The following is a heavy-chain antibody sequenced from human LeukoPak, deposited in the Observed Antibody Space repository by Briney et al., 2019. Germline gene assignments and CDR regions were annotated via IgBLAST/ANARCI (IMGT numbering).Heavy chain of an antibody. J-gene: IGHJ4*02. CDR3: AREIVAGTFDY. D-gene: IGHD1-14*01. V-gene: IGHV3-21*04. CDR2: ISSSSSYI. Sequence: PGGSLRLSCAASGFTFSSYSMDWVRQAPGKGLEWVSSISSSSSYIYYADSVKGRFTISRDNAKNSLYLQMNNLRAEDTAVYYCAREIVAGTFDYWGQDTLRTVAS. CDR1: GFTFSSYS.